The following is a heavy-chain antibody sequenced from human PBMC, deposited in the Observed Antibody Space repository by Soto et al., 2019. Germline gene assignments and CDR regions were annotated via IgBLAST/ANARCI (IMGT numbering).Heavy chain of an antibody. Sequence: SETLSLTCTVSGGSISSGGYYWSWIGQHPGKGLEWIGYIYYSGSTYYNPSLKSRVTISVDTSKNQFSLKLSSVTAADTAVYYCAREVVVAATLTYYYGMDVWGQGIAVTVSS. CDR3: AREVVVAATLTYYYGMDV. V-gene: IGHV4-31*03. D-gene: IGHD2-15*01. J-gene: IGHJ6*02. CDR2: IYYSGST. CDR1: GGSISSGGYY.